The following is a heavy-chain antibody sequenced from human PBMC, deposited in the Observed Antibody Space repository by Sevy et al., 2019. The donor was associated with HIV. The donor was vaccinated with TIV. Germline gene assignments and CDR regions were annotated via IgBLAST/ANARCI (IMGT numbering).Heavy chain of an antibody. J-gene: IGHJ4*02. CDR2: IIPLCGTP. V-gene: IGHV1-69*06. CDR3: ARDPREPHSFFDY. D-gene: IGHD2-21*01. Sequence: ASVKVSCKSSGGTFNMYAISWVRQAPGQGLEWMGGIIPLCGTPNYAQKFQDRVTMTADKSTKTAYMELRSLTSGDTAMYFCARDPREPHSFFDYWGQGTLVTVSS. CDR1: GGTFNMYA.